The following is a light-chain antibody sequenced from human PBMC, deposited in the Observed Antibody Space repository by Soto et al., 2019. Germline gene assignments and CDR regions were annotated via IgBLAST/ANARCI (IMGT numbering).Light chain of an antibody. CDR3: QEYHSAPWT. Sequence: DIQMTQSPSSLSASVGDRVTITCRASQGVGKYLAWYQQIPGKVPKLLIYTASTLQSGVPSRFSGSGSGTDFTPTISSLLPEDVATYYCQEYHSAPWTFGHGTKVEIK. CDR2: TAS. V-gene: IGKV1-27*01. J-gene: IGKJ1*01. CDR1: QGVGKY.